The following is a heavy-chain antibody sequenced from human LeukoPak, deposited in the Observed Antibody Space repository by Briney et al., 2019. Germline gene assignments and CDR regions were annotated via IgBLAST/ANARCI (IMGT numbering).Heavy chain of an antibody. D-gene: IGHD6-19*01. CDR1: GGSISSSSYY. CDR2: IYYSGST. CDR3: ARRASYSSGWWNY. J-gene: IGHJ4*02. V-gene: IGHV4-39*01. Sequence: SETLSLTCTVSGGSISSSSYYWGWIRQPPGKGLEWIGSIYYSGSTYYNPSLKSRVTISVDTSKNQFSLKLSSVTAADTAVYYCARRASYSSGWWNYWGQGTLVTVSS.